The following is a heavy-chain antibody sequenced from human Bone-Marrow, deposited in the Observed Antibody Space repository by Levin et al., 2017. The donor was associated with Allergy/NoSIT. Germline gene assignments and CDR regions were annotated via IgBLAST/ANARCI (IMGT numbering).Heavy chain of an antibody. CDR1: GFTFRIYW. Sequence: LTCAASGFTFRIYWMQWVRQAPGKGLLWVSHITSDGSDTTYADSVRGRFTISRDNAKNILYLQMDSLRVDDTAMYYCVRDNYGVDFWGRGTLVTVSS. D-gene: IGHD4-11*01. V-gene: IGHV3-74*01. CDR3: VRDNYGVDF. J-gene: IGHJ4*02. CDR2: ITSDGSDT.